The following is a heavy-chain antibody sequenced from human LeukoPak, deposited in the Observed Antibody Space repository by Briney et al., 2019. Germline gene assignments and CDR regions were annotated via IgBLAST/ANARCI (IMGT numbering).Heavy chain of an antibody. J-gene: IGHJ6*03. D-gene: IGHD1-26*01. Sequence: SEILSLTCAVYGGSFSGHYWTWIRQPPGKGLEWIGEINHSGSTNYNPSLKSRVTISVDTSKNQFSLKLTSATAADTAVYYCARDHSSASYTYYYYYMDVWGKGTTVTVSS. CDR1: GGSFSGHY. V-gene: IGHV4-34*01. CDR2: INHSGST. CDR3: ARDHSSASYTYYYYYMDV.